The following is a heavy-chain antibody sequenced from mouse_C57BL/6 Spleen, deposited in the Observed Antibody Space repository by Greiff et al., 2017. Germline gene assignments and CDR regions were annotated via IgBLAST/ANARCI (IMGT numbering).Heavy chain of an antibody. CDR3: ARGSWAYYFDY. Sequence: EVQLQQSGPELVKPGASVKISCKASGYSFTGYYMNWVKQSPEKSLEWIGEINPSTGGTTYNQKFKAKATLTVDKSSSTAYMQLKSLTSEDSAVYYCARGSWAYYFDYWGQGTTRTVSS. CDR2: INPSTGGT. CDR1: GYSFTGYY. D-gene: IGHD4-1*01. V-gene: IGHV1-42*01. J-gene: IGHJ2*01.